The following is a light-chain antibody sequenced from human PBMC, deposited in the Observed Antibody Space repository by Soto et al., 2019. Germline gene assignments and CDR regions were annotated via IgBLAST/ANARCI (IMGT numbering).Light chain of an antibody. CDR1: SSDVGGYNY. CDR3: ASYTSRGTRV. Sequence: QSVLTQPASVSGSPGQSITISCTGTSSDVGGYNYVSWYQQRPGKAPKFMIYEVTNRPSGVSNRFSGSKSGNTASLTISGLQADDEADYYCASYTSRGTRVFGTGTKVTVL. V-gene: IGLV2-14*01. J-gene: IGLJ1*01. CDR2: EVT.